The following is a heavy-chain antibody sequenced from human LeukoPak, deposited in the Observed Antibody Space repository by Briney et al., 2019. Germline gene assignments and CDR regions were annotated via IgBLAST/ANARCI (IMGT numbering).Heavy chain of an antibody. Sequence: ASVKVSCKASGYTFTGYYMHWVRQAPGQGLEWMGWINPNSGGTNYAQKFQGWVTMTSDTSISTAYMELSRLRSDDTAVYYCARAVAGLFDYWGQGTLVTVSS. CDR2: INPNSGGT. CDR3: ARAVAGLFDY. CDR1: GYTFTGYY. V-gene: IGHV1-2*04. J-gene: IGHJ4*02. D-gene: IGHD6-19*01.